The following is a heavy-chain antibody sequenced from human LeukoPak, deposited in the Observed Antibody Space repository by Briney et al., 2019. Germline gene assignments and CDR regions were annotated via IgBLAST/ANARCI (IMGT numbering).Heavy chain of an antibody. Sequence: PSETLSLTCTVSDYSISSGYYWGWIRQPPGKGLEWIGSIYHNGVTYSNASLRSRLSISVDTSKKQFSLKLNSVTAADTAVYYCAISGSGTYYNEQFDYWGQGTLVTVSS. J-gene: IGHJ4*02. CDR3: AISGSGTYYNEQFDY. D-gene: IGHD3-10*01. V-gene: IGHV4-38-2*02. CDR1: DYSISSGYY. CDR2: IYHNGVT.